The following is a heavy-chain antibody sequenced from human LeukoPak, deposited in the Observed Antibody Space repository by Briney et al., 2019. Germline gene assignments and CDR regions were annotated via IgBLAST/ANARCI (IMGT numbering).Heavy chain of an antibody. CDR1: GFTLSSYT. Sequence: GGSLRLSCEASGFTLSSYTMNWVRQAPGKGLEWVSAISGSGGSTYYADSVKGRFTISRDNSKNTLYLQMNSLRAEDTAVYYCASADSSGYYYYFDYWGQGTLVTVSS. V-gene: IGHV3-23*01. J-gene: IGHJ4*02. CDR2: ISGSGGST. D-gene: IGHD3-22*01. CDR3: ASADSSGYYYYFDY.